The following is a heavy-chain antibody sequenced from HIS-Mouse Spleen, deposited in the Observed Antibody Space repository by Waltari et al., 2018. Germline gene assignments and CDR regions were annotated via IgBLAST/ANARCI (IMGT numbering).Heavy chain of an antibody. D-gene: IGHD2-2*02. V-gene: IGHV3-43D*03. Sequence: LEWVSLISWDGGSTYYADSVKGRFTISRDNSKNSLYLQMNSLRAEDTALYYCAKEGYCSSTSCYNYYYYYGMDVWGQGTTVTVSS. J-gene: IGHJ6*02. CDR3: AKEGYCSSTSCYNYYYYYGMDV. CDR2: ISWDGGST.